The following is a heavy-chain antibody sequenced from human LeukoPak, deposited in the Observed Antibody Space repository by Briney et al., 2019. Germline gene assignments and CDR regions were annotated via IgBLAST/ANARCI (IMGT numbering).Heavy chain of an antibody. J-gene: IGHJ6*02. Sequence: GGSLRLSCAESGFTFRSYWMHWVRQAPGKGLVWVSRINSDGSSTSYADSVKGRFTISRDNAKNTLYLQMNSLRAEDTAVYYCASIAAAHGMDVWGQGTTVTVSS. CDR2: INSDGSST. CDR3: ASIAAAHGMDV. D-gene: IGHD6-13*01. CDR1: GFTFRSYW. V-gene: IGHV3-74*01.